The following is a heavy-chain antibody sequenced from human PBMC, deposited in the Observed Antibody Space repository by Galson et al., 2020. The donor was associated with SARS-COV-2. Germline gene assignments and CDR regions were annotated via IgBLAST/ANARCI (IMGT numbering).Heavy chain of an antibody. J-gene: IGHJ5*02. CDR3: ARGYKYDYVWGSYFP. Sequence: SKTLSLTCTVSGGSISSGGYYWSWIRQHPGKGLEWIGYIYYSGSTYYNPSLKSRVTISVDTSKNQFSLKLSSVTAADTAVYYCARGYKYDYVWGSYFPWGQGTLVTVSS. V-gene: IGHV4-31*03. CDR1: GGSISSGGYY. CDR2: IYYSGST. D-gene: IGHD3-16*01.